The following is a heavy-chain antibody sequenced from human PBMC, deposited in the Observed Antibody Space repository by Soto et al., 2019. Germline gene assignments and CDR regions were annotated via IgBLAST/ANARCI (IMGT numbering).Heavy chain of an antibody. J-gene: IGHJ4*01. CDR2: IYTGGST. CDR1: GFSLNNNY. CDR3: AAPTY. V-gene: IGHV3-66*01. Sequence: GSLRLSCAASGFSLNNNYMNWVRQAPGKGLEWVSIIYTGGSTYYADSVKGRFTISRGDFKNTLYLQMNSLRAEDTGVYYCAAPTYWGQGTLVTVSS.